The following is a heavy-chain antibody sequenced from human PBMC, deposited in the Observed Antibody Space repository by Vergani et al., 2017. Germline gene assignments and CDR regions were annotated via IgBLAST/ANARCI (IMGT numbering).Heavy chain of an antibody. D-gene: IGHD7-27*01. J-gene: IGHJ4*02. CDR1: GFTFSSYA. V-gene: IGHV3-30*04. CDR2: ISYDGSNK. CDR3: ARDPAQLGXIDY. Sequence: QVQLVESGGGVVQPGRSLRLSCAASGFTFSSYAMHWVRQAPGKGLEWVAVISYDGSNKYYADSVKGRFTISRDNSKNTLYLQMNSLRAEDTAVYYCARDPAQLGXIDYWGQGTLVTVSS.